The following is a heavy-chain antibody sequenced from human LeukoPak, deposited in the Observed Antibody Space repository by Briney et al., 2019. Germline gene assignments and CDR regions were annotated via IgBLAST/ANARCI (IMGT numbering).Heavy chain of an antibody. V-gene: IGHV3-21*01. CDR3: ARDSLIRAARFFASTGDAFDI. CDR1: GFTFSSYS. Sequence: GGSLRLSCAASGFTFSSYSMNWVRQAPGKGLEWVSSISSSSSYIYYADSVKGRFTISRDNAKNSLYLQMNSLRAEDTAVYYCARDSLIRAARFFASTGDAFDIWGQGTMVTVSS. CDR2: ISSSSSYI. D-gene: IGHD6-6*01. J-gene: IGHJ3*02.